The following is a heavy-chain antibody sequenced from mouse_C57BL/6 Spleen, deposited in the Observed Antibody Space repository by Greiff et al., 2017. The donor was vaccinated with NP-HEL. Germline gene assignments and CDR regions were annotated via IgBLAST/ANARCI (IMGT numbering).Heavy chain of an antibody. J-gene: IGHJ2*01. D-gene: IGHD1-1*01. CDR2: INPNNGGT. CDR3: ARCYYGSSRGDY. V-gene: IGHV1-26*01. Sequence: EVQLQQSGPELVKPGASVKISCKASGYTFTDYYMNWVKQSHGKSLEWIGDINPNNGGTSYNQKFKGKATLTVDKSSSTAYMELRSLTSEDSAVYYCARCYYGSSRGDYWGQGTTLTVSS. CDR1: GYTFTDYY.